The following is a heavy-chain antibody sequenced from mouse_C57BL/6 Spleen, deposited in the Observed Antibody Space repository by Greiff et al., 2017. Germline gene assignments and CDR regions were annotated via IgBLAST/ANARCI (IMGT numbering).Heavy chain of an antibody. CDR2: IYIGNGYT. D-gene: IGHD1-1*01. CDR1: GYTFTSYG. J-gene: IGHJ1*03. V-gene: IGHV1-58*01. Sequence: VQLKQSGAELVRPGSSVKMSCKTSGYTFTSYGINWVKQRPGQGLEWIGYIYIGNGYTEYNEKFKGKATLTSDTSSSTAYMQLSSLTSEDSAIYFCARGSTTVVATDWYFDVWGTGTTVTVSS. CDR3: ARGSTTVVATDWYFDV.